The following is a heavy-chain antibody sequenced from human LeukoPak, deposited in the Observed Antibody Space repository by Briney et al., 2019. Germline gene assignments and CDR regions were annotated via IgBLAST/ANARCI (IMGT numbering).Heavy chain of an antibody. CDR1: GFTFSSYA. Sequence: PGRSLRLSCAASGFTFSSYAMHWVRQAPGKGLEWVAVISYDGSNKYYADSVKGRFTISRDNSKNTLYLQMNSLRAEDTAVYYCARDDRFGELWSWGQGTLVTVSS. CDR3: ARDDRFGELWS. V-gene: IGHV3-30*04. CDR2: ISYDGSNK. J-gene: IGHJ5*02. D-gene: IGHD3-10*01.